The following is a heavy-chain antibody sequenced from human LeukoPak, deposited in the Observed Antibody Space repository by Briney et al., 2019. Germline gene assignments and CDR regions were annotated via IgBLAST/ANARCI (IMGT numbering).Heavy chain of an antibody. CDR1: GLTFANYD. Sequence: SGGSLRLSCAASGLTFANYDMNWVRQAPGKGLEWVSVIRASFTPYYAESVKDRFTISRDNSKNTLYLQMNSLRAEDTAVYYCAKDSARSSGWLIYYYYGMDVWGQGTTVTVSS. CDR2: IRASFTP. V-gene: IGHV3-23*01. CDR3: AKDSARSSGWLIYYYYGMDV. D-gene: IGHD6-19*01. J-gene: IGHJ6*02.